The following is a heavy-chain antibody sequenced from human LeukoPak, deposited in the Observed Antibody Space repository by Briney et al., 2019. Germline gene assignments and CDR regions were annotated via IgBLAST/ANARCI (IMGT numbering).Heavy chain of an antibody. J-gene: IGHJ3*02. CDR3: ARDTGTQDAFDI. V-gene: IGHV4-59*01. CDR2: IYYSGST. D-gene: IGHD1-7*01. CDR1: GGSFSGYY. Sequence: SETLSLTCAVYGGSFSGYYWSWIRQPPGKGLEWIGYIYYSGSTNYNPSLKSRVTISVDTSKNQFSLKLSSVTAADTAVYYCARDTGTQDAFDIWGQGTMVTVSS.